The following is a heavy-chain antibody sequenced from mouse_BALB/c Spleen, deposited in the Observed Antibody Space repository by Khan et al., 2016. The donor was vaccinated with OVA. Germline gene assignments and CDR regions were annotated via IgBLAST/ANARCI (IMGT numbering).Heavy chain of an antibody. CDR3: ARLMIYSFNY. J-gene: IGHJ2*01. D-gene: IGHD2-3*01. Sequence: QVQLQQSGPGLVAPSQSLSITCTVSGFSLTTYGVCCIRQPPGKGLQWLGVIWGDGSTNYHSALISRLSISKDNSKSQVFLELNSLQTEDTDTYYCARLMIYSFNYWGQGTTLTVSS. CDR2: IWGDGST. CDR1: GFSLTTYG. V-gene: IGHV2-3*01.